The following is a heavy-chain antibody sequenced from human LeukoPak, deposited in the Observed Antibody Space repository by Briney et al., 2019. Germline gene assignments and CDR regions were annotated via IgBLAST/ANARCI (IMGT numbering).Heavy chain of an antibody. J-gene: IGHJ5*02. V-gene: IGHV3-23*01. CDR3: GKDSYVGVNWFDP. Sequence: GGSLRLSCAASGFTFSSYGMNWVRQAPGKGLEWVSAISGSGGRTFYADSVKGRFTISRDNSKNMVYLEMNSLRVEDTAVYYCGKDSYVGVNWFDPRGQGTLVTVSS. CDR1: GFTFSSYG. CDR2: ISGSGGRT. D-gene: IGHD1-26*01.